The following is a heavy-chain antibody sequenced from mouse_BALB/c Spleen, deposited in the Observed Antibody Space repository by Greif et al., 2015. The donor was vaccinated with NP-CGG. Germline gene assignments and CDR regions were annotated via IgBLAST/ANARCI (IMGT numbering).Heavy chain of an antibody. CDR2: IWSGGST. V-gene: IGHV2-2*02. Sequence: QVQLQQSGPGLVQPSQSLSITCTVSGFSLTSYGVHWVRQSPGKGLEWLGVIWSGGSTDYNAAFISRLSISKDNSKSQVFLKMNSLQANDTAIYYCARHWDVYAMDYWGQGTSVTVSS. J-gene: IGHJ4*01. CDR3: ARHWDVYAMDY. D-gene: IGHD4-1*01. CDR1: GFSLTSYG.